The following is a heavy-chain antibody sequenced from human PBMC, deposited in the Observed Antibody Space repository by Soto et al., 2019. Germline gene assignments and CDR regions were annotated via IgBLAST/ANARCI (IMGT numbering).Heavy chain of an antibody. CDR3: AKALLDYSNPNYYYYYGMDV. J-gene: IGHJ6*02. CDR2: ISWDGGST. Sequence: PGGSLRLSCAASGFTFDDYTMHWVRQAPGKGLGWVYLISWDGGSTYYADSVKGRFTISRDNSKNSLYLQMNSLRTEDTALYYCAKALLDYSNPNYYYYYGMDVWGQGTTVTVSS. D-gene: IGHD4-4*01. CDR1: GFTFDDYT. V-gene: IGHV3-43*01.